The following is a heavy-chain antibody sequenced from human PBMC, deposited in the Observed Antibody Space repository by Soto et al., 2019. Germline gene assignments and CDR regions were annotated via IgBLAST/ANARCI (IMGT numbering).Heavy chain of an antibody. D-gene: IGHD3-10*01. V-gene: IGHV3-23*03. CDR1: GFTFSDFA. CDR3: AQMEGMHPWAYSFEY. CDR2: IYCGGNGP. Sequence: EVQVLESGGGLVQPGGSLRLSCAATGFTFSDFAMSWVRQAPGKGLEWVSRIYCGGNGPHYADSVKGRVTISRDNPKNKLYLQMNSQRAEDTAVYYCAQMEGMHPWAYSFEYWGPGTLVTVSS. J-gene: IGHJ4*02.